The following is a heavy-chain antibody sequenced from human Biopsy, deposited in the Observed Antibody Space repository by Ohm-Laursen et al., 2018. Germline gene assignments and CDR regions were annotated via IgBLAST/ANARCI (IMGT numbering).Heavy chain of an antibody. J-gene: IGHJ3*02. V-gene: IGHV4-4*07. CDR3: ARWTPEYDSSRYYLDAFDI. Sequence: ETLSLTCTVSGGSLSSYHWSWIRQPAGKGLEWIGRIYSSGSTNYNPSLKSRVTLSMDTSKRQFSLKLSFVTAADTAVYYCARWTPEYDSSRYYLDAFDIWGQGTKVTVSS. CDR1: GGSLSSYH. D-gene: IGHD3-22*01. CDR2: IYSSGST.